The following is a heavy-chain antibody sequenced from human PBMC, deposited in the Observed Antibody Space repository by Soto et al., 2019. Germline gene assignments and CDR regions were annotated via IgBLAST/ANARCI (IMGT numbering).Heavy chain of an antibody. CDR2: INAGNGNT. CDR1: GYTFTSYA. V-gene: IGHV1-3*01. J-gene: IGHJ5*02. Sequence: GASVKVSCKASGYTFTSYAMHWVRQAPGQRLEWMGWINAGNGNTKYSQKFQGSVTITSDTSASTAYMELSSLTSEDTAVYYCASRISTMFGLYNFGDDRVDLWGQGTRVTVST. CDR3: ASRISTMFGLYNFGDDRVDL. D-gene: IGHD3-3*01.